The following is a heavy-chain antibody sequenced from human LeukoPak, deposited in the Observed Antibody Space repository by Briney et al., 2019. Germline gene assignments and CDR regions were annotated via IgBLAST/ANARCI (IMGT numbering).Heavy chain of an antibody. V-gene: IGHV1-18*01. J-gene: IGHJ5*02. CDR3: ARGLEWLTRRHTWFDP. CDR2: ISAYNGNT. Sequence: ASVKVSCKASGYTFTNYAFTWVRQAPGQGLEWMGWISAYNGNTNYAQKLQGRVTMTTDTSTSTAYMELRSLRSDDTAVYYCARGLEWLTRRHTWFDPWGQGTLVTVSS. D-gene: IGHD3-3*01. CDR1: GYTFTNYA.